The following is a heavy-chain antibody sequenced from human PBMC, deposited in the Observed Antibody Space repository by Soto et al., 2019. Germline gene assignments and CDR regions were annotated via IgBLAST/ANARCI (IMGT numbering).Heavy chain of an antibody. J-gene: IGHJ4*02. Sequence: EVQLVESGGGLVQPGGSLRLSCVASGFTFTSSAMSWVRQAPGKGLQWVSGFSDSGGSAYQADSVKGRFTISRDNSKNTLYLQMNTLRDDDTAVYYCAKDSPGWGFDYWGQGTLVTVSS. CDR1: GFTFTSSA. D-gene: IGHD3-16*01. CDR3: AKDSPGWGFDY. CDR2: FSDSGGSA. V-gene: IGHV3-23*04.